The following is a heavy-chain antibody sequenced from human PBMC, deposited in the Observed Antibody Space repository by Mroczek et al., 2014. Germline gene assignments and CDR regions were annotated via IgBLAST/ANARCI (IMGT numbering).Heavy chain of an antibody. D-gene: IGHD3-3*01. CDR2: IYYSGST. Sequence: QVQLQESGPGLVKPSQTLSLTCTVSGGSISSGGYYWSWIRQHPGKGLEWIGYIYYSGSTYYNPSLKSRVTISVDTSKNQFSLKLSSVTAADTAVYYCARGHRYDFWSGYYPDYFDYWGQGTLVTVS. CDR1: GGSISSGGYY. V-gene: IGHV4-31*03. J-gene: IGHJ4*02. CDR3: ARGHRYDFWSGYYPDYFDY.